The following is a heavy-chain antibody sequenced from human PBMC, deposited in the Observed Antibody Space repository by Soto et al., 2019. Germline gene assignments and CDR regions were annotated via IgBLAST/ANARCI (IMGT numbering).Heavy chain of an antibody. CDR3: AREGQAPYYYYGMDV. Sequence: FKGVQPGDEVKKPGPSGKASCKAPGYTFTNYGFSWVRQAPGQGLKWMGWISGYNGNTKYAEKFQGRVTMTTDTSTSTAHMELRSLRSDDTAVYYCAREGQAPYYYYGMDVWGQGTAVTVSS. CDR2: ISGYNGNT. J-gene: IGHJ6*02. CDR1: GYTFTNYG. V-gene: IGHV1-18*01.